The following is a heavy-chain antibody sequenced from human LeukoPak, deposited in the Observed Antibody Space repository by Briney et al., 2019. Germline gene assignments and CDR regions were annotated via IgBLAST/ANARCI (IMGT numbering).Heavy chain of an antibody. CDR2: INHSGST. CDR1: GGSFSGYY. J-gene: IGHJ6*02. CDR3: ARFYDNIYYYYGMDV. D-gene: IGHD3-9*01. V-gene: IGHV4-34*01. Sequence: PPETLSLTCAVYGGSFSGYYWSWIRQPPGKGLEWIGEINHSGSTNYNPSLKSRVTISVDTSKNQFSLKLSSVTAADTAVYYCARFYDNIYYYYGMDVWGQGTTVTVSS.